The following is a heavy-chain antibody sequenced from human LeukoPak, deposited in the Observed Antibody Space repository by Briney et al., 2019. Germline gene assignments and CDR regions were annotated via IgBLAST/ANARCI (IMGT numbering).Heavy chain of an antibody. CDR3: ARFGVLGPYGSGSYYYFDY. Sequence: SETLSLTCAVYGGSFSGYYWSWIRQPPVKGLEWIGEINHSGSTNYNPSLKSRVTISVDTSKNQFSLKLSSVTAADTAVYYCARFGVLGPYGSGSYYYFDYWGQGTLVTVSS. D-gene: IGHD3-10*01. CDR1: GGSFSGYY. CDR2: INHSGST. V-gene: IGHV4-34*01. J-gene: IGHJ4*02.